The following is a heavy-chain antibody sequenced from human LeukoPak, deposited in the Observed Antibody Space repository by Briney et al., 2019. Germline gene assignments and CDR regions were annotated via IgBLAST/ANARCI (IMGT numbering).Heavy chain of an antibody. Sequence: ASVKVSCKASVGTFSSYAISWVRQAPGQGLEWMGRIIPILGIANYAQKSQGRVTITADKSTSTAYMELSSLRSEDTAVYYCARGPSGGTFDPWGQGTLVTVSS. J-gene: IGHJ5*02. CDR3: ARGPSGGTFDP. D-gene: IGHD1-1*01. CDR1: VGTFSSYA. CDR2: IIPILGIA. V-gene: IGHV1-69*04.